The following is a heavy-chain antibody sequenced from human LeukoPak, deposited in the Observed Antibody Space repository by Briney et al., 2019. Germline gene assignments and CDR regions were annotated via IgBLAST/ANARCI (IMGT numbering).Heavy chain of an antibody. D-gene: IGHD5-18*01. J-gene: IGHJ4*02. CDR1: GGSISSSSYY. CDR2: IYYSGST. V-gene: IGHV4-39*07. CDR3: ARGGGYSYGNDY. Sequence: SETLSLTCTVSGGSISSSSYYWGWIRQPPGKGLEWIGSIYYSGSTYYNPSLKSRVTISVDTSKNQFSLKLSSVTAADTAVYYCARGGGYSYGNDYWGQGTLVTVSS.